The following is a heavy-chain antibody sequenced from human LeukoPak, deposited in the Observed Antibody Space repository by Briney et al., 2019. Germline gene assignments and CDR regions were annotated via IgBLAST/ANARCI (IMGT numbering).Heavy chain of an antibody. D-gene: IGHD5-12*01. J-gene: IGHJ3*02. CDR3: ARAPARGYSLFRVSGAFDI. CDR1: RGSINSGSYY. CDR2: IFSNGNT. V-gene: IGHV4-61*02. Sequence: PSQTLSLTCTVSRGSINSGSYYWSWIRQPAGKGLEWIGRIFSNGNTKYNPSLKSRVTISVDKSKNQFSLKLSSVTAADTAVYYCARAPARGYSLFRVSGAFDIWGQGTMVSVSS.